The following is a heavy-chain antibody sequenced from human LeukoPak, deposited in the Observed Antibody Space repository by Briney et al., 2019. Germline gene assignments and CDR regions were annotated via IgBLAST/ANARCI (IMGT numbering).Heavy chain of an antibody. D-gene: IGHD3-22*01. Sequence: GGSLRLSCAASGFTFSSYAMHWVRQAPGKGLEWVALIAYNGGRKDYADSVEGRFTIDRDNSKNTVYLQMNSLRPDDTAIYFCARQETRNYYYEGLDYWGQGNLVTVSS. V-gene: IGHV3-30*04. J-gene: IGHJ4*02. CDR2: IAYNGGRK. CDR3: ARQETRNYYYEGLDY. CDR1: GFTFSSYA.